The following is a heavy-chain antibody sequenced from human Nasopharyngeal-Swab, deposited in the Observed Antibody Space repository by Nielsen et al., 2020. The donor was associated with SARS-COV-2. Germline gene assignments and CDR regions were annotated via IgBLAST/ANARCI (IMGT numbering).Heavy chain of an antibody. Sequence: SETLSLTCTVSGGSISSSSYYWGWIRQPPGKGLEWIASIYYSGSTYYNPSLKSRVTISVDTSKNQFSLKLSSVTAADTAVYYCARRGRIAVAGFFDYWGQGTLVTVSS. V-gene: IGHV4-39*01. CDR1: GGSISSSSYY. CDR3: ARRGRIAVAGFFDY. D-gene: IGHD6-19*01. J-gene: IGHJ4*02. CDR2: IYYSGST.